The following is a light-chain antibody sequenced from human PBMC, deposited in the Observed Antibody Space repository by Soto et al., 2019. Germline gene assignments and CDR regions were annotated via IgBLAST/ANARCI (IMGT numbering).Light chain of an antibody. J-gene: IGKJ2*01. Sequence: EIVLTQSPGTLSLSPGERATLSCRASQSVSSNYLAWYQQKPGQAPRLLIYGASSRATGIPDRFSGSGSGADFTLTISRLEPEDFAVYSCQQYCSSPVYTFGQGTKLEIK. CDR3: QQYCSSPVYT. CDR2: GAS. V-gene: IGKV3-20*01. CDR1: QSVSSNY.